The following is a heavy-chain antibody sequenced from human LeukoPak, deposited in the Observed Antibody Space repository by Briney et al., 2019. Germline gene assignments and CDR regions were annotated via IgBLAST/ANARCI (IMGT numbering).Heavy chain of an antibody. J-gene: IGHJ4*02. CDR2: IKQDGSEK. CDR1: GFTFSSYW. D-gene: IGHD5-24*01. V-gene: IGHV3-7*03. Sequence: GGSLRLSCAASGFTFSSYWMSWVRQAPGKGLEWVANIKQDGSEKYYVNSVKGRFTISRDNAKNSLYLQINSLRAEDTAVYYCARESYNGAFDYWGRGTLVTVSS. CDR3: ARESYNGAFDY.